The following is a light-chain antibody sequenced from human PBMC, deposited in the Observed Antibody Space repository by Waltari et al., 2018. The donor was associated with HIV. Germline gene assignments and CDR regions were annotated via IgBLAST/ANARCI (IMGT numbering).Light chain of an antibody. J-gene: IGLJ3*02. CDR3: SSYRSGCIWV. Sequence: QSALTQPASVSGSPGQSITISCTGTSSDIGGYNYVSWYQQHPGTAPKLMIYDVSNRLSGVSNRFSGSKSGNTASLTISGLQAEDEADYYCSSYRSGCIWVFGGGTKLTVL. CDR1: SSDIGGYNY. V-gene: IGLV2-14*03. CDR2: DVS.